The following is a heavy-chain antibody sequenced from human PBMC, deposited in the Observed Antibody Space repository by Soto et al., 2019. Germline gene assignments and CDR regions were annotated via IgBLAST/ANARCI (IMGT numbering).Heavy chain of an antibody. CDR2: IIPIFGTA. V-gene: IGHV1-69*01. J-gene: IGHJ4*02. CDR1: GGTFSSYS. CDR3: ARDGGRHSGGIDY. D-gene: IGHD1-26*01. Sequence: QVQLVQSGAEVKKPGSSVKVSCKASGGTFSSYSINWVRQAPGQGLEWMGEIIPIFGTANYAQKFQGRVTITEEESTRTAYMELSSLRSEHTAVYYCARDGGRHSGGIDYWGQGTLVTVSS.